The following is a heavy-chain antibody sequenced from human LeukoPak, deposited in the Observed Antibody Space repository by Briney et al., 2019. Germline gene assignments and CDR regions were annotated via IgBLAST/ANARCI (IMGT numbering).Heavy chain of an antibody. CDR2: INTNAGNP. V-gene: IGHV7-4-1*02. CDR3: ARDPNHYYDSSGYYGDY. J-gene: IGHJ4*02. Sequence: ASVKVSCKASGYTFTNYAMNWVRQAPGQGLEWMGWINTNAGNPTYAQGFTGRFVFSLDTSVSTAYLQISSLKAEDTAVYYCARDPNHYYDSSGYYGDYWGQGTLVTVSS. CDR1: GYTFTNYA. D-gene: IGHD3-22*01.